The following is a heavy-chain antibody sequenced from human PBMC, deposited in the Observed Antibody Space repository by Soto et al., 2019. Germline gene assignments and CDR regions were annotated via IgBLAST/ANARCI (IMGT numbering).Heavy chain of an antibody. V-gene: IGHV4-31*03. D-gene: IGHD5-18*01. CDR1: GGSITTGGYY. Sequence: QVQLQESGPGLVKPSQTLSLTCTVSGGSITTGGYYWSWIRQHPGKGLEWIGYIYYSGSTSYNPSLKSRITMSVDTFKNQFSLKLNSVTAADTAVYYCARDDTRAGYDYWGQGTLVTVSS. CDR2: IYYSGST. J-gene: IGHJ4*02. CDR3: ARDDTRAGYDY.